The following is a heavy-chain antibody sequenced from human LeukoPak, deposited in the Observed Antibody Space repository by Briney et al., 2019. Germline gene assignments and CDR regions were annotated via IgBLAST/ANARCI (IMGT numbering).Heavy chain of an antibody. CDR3: ARDPDYGPSNWFDP. D-gene: IGHD4-17*01. CDR2: INPNSGGT. J-gene: IGHJ5*02. Sequence: ASVKVSCKASGYTFTGYYMHWVRQAPGQGLEWMGWINPNSGGTNYAQKFQGRVTMTRDTSISTVYMELSRLRSDDTAVYYCARDPDYGPSNWFDPWGQGTLVTVSP. CDR1: GYTFTGYY. V-gene: IGHV1-2*02.